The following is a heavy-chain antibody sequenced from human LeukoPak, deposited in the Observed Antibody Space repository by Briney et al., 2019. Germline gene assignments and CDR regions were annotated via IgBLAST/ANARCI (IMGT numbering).Heavy chain of an antibody. J-gene: IGHJ4*02. CDR2: IYPSDSDT. CDR1: GYIFTNYW. Sequence: GESLKITCKGSGYIFTNYWIGWVRQMPGKGLEWMGIIYPSDSDTKYSPSFQGQVTISADKSISTAYLQWSSLKASDTAMYYCARRGSGGYYLIDYWGQGTLVTVSS. CDR3: ARRGSGGYYLIDY. D-gene: IGHD3-22*01. V-gene: IGHV5-51*01.